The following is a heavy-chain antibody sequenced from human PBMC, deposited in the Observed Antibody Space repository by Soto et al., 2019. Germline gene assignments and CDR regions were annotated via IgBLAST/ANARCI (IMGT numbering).Heavy chain of an antibody. J-gene: IGHJ4*01. CDR1: GGSFSTYA. V-gene: IGHV1-69*13. Sequence: SVKVSCKXSGGSFSTYAFNWLRQAPGQGLEWLGAITPIFGTPNYAQKFQGRVTISADDSTSKLYLELRSLKYDDTAIYYCASAAASGLFWGQGSLVTVSS. D-gene: IGHD6-13*01. CDR2: ITPIFGTP. CDR3: ASAAASGLF.